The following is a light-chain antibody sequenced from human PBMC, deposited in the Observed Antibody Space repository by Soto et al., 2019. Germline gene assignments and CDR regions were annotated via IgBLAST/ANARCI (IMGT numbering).Light chain of an antibody. Sequence: DIQMTQSPSSLAASVGDRVTITCRASQGISNNLAWYQHKPGKAPKLLIHAAATLQSEVPSRFSGSGFGTDVTLASSSLQREDVATYSCQKYNSVPPTFGPGTQVDI. CDR3: QKYNSVPPT. CDR1: QGISNN. V-gene: IGKV1-27*01. J-gene: IGKJ3*01. CDR2: AAA.